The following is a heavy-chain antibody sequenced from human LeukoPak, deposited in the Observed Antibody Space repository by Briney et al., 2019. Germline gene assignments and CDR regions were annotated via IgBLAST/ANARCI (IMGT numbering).Heavy chain of an antibody. D-gene: IGHD2-15*01. J-gene: IGHJ3*02. CDR2: LYYGGNT. CDR3: ARHTRSGYGSSEKAFDI. Sequence: KSSETLSLTCTVSGDSINSRSYYWDWIRQPPGKGLEWIGNLYYGGNTHYNPSLKSRVTISADTSNNQFSLNLSSVTATDTAVYYCARHTRSGYGSSEKAFDIWGQGTMVTVSS. CDR1: GDSINSRSYY. V-gene: IGHV4-39*01.